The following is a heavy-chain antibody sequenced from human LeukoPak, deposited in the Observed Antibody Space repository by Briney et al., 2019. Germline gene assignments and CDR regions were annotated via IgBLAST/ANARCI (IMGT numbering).Heavy chain of an antibody. CDR3: ACDILTGYYNEGRY. Sequence: GESLRISCKGSGYSFTSYWISWVRQMPGKGLEWMGRIDPSDSYANYSPSFQGHVTISADKSVSTAYRQWSSLKASDSSIYYCACDILTGYYNEGRYWGQGTLVTVSS. CDR1: GYSFTSYW. D-gene: IGHD3-9*01. V-gene: IGHV5-10-1*01. CDR2: IDPSDSYA. J-gene: IGHJ4*02.